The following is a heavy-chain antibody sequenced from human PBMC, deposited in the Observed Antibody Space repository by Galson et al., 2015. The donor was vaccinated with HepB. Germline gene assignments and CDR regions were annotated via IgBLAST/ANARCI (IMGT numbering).Heavy chain of an antibody. CDR2: IYSGGST. V-gene: IGHV3-66*01. CDR1: GFTVSSNY. Sequence: SLRLSCAASGFTVSSNYMSWVRQAPGKGLEWVSVIYSGGSTYYADSVKGRFTISRDNSKNTLYLQMNSLRAEDTAVYYCAKSPYDDSSGYYGVGYFDYWGQGTLVTVSS. CDR3: AKSPYDDSSGYYGVGYFDY. D-gene: IGHD3-22*01. J-gene: IGHJ4*02.